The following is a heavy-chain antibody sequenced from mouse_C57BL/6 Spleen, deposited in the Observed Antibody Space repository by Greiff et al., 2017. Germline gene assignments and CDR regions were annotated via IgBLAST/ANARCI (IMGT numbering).Heavy chain of an antibody. J-gene: IGHJ3*01. V-gene: IGHV1-64*01. CDR1: GYTFTSYW. CDR2: IHPNSGST. Sequence: QVQLQQPGAELVKPGASVKLSCKASGYTFTSYWMHWVKQRPGQGLEWIGMIHPNSGSTNYNEKFKSKATLTVDKSSSTAYMQLSSLTSEDSAVYYCANPPYEYDGVWFAYWGQGTLVTVSA. D-gene: IGHD2-4*01. CDR3: ANPPYEYDGVWFAY.